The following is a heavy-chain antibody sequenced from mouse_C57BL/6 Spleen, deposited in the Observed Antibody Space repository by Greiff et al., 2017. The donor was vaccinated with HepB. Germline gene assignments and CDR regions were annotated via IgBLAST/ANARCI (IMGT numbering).Heavy chain of an antibody. CDR2: ISYDGSN. CDR1: GYSITSGYY. Sequence: DVKLQESGPGLVKPSQSLSLTCSVTGYSITSGYYWNWIRQFPGNQLEWMGYISYDGSNNYNPSLKNRISITRDTSKNQVFLKLNSVTTEDTATYYYARDEHYGSSYNWYFDVWGTGTTVTVSS. J-gene: IGHJ1*03. V-gene: IGHV3-6*01. D-gene: IGHD1-1*01. CDR3: ARDEHYGSSYNWYFDV.